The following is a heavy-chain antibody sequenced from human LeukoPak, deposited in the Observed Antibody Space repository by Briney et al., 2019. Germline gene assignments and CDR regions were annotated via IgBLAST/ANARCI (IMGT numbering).Heavy chain of an antibody. D-gene: IGHD3-22*01. CDR3: AKGSHYYDSSGVPAYYFDY. Sequence: GGSLRLSCAVSGFTVTSNYMSWVRQAPGKGLEWVSVLYSGGDTYYADSVRGRFTISRHNSKNTLYLQINSLRPEDTAVYYCAKGSHYYDSSGVPAYYFDYWGQGTLVTVSS. V-gene: IGHV3-53*04. CDR1: GFTVTSNY. J-gene: IGHJ4*02. CDR2: LYSGGDT.